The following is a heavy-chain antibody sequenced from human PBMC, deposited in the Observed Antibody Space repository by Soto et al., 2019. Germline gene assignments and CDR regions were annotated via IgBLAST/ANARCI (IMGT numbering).Heavy chain of an antibody. D-gene: IGHD5-12*01. CDR3: ARDVGYTGYEQGNPFDL. Sequence: SQTGSLTGSVWGGSISRYYWSWIRQTAGKRLEWIGRMYHTGTTDYNPSLKRRLSMSVDTSKNQFSLRLSSVTAADTALYYCARDVGYTGYEQGNPFDLWGQGTMVTVS. CDR1: GGSISRYY. J-gene: IGHJ3*01. CDR2: MYHTGTT. V-gene: IGHV4-4*07.